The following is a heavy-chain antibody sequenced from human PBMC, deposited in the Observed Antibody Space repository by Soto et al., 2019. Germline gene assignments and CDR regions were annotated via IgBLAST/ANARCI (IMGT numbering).Heavy chain of an antibody. D-gene: IGHD6-19*01. CDR3: ARLRAAGWYMGGYLDY. J-gene: IGHJ4*02. V-gene: IGHV3-11*06. Sequence: TGGSLRLSCEASGFTFSDYYMSWIRQAPGKGLEYVSYIVSSSAYTNYADSVKGRFTISRDNAKNSLYLELNSLRAEDTAVYYCARLRAAGWYMGGYLDYWGQGTPVTVSS. CDR2: IVSSSAYT. CDR1: GFTFSDYY.